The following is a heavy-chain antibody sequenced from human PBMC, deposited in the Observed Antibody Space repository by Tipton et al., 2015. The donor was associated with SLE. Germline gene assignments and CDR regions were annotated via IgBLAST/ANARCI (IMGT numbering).Heavy chain of an antibody. CDR2: INHSGST. CDR1: GGSFSGYY. CDR3: ARGEAYCGGDCWDYFDY. J-gene: IGHJ4*02. D-gene: IGHD2-21*02. V-gene: IGHV4-34*01. Sequence: TLSLTCAVYGGSFSGYYWSWIRQPPGKGLEWIWEINHSGSTNYNPSLKSRVTISVDTSKNQFSLKLSSVTAADTAVYYCARGEAYCGGDCWDYFDYWGQGTLVTVSS.